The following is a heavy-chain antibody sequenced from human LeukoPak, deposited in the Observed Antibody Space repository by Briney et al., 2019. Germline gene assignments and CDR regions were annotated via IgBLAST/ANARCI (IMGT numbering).Heavy chain of an antibody. CDR2: IYYSGST. CDR1: GGSISSSSYY. Sequence: SETLSLTCTVSGGSISSSSYYWGWIRQPPGKGLEWIGSIYYSGSTYYNPSLKSRVTISVDTSKNQFSLKLSSVTAADTAVYYCARHCVPLMVYAPVDYWGQGTLVTVSS. D-gene: IGHD2-8*01. J-gene: IGHJ4*02. CDR3: ARHCVPLMVYAPVDY. V-gene: IGHV4-39*01.